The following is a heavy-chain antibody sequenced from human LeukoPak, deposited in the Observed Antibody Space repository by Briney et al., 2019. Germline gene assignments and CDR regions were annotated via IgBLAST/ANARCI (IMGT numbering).Heavy chain of an antibody. CDR3: ARIGYRSSSLDY. V-gene: IGHV3-48*04. CDR2: ISSSGTTI. J-gene: IGHJ4*02. CDR1: GFTFSSYS. D-gene: IGHD6-13*01. Sequence: GGSLRLSCAASGFTFSSYSMNWVRQAPGKGLEWVSYISSSGTTIYYADFVKGRFTISRDNAKNSLYLQLNSLRGEDTAVYYCARIGYRSSSLDYWGQGTLVTVSS.